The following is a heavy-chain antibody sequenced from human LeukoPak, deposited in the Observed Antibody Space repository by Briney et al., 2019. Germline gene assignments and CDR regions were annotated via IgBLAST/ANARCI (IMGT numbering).Heavy chain of an antibody. CDR2: IWYDGSNK. Sequence: GGSLRLSCAASGFTFSSYGMHWVRQAPGKGLEWVAVIWYDGSNKYYADSVKGRFTISRDNSKNTLYLQMNSLRAEDTAVYYCARGRDSGYDLFDYWGQGTLVTVSP. CDR1: GFTFSSYG. D-gene: IGHD5-12*01. CDR3: ARGRDSGYDLFDY. J-gene: IGHJ4*02. V-gene: IGHV3-33*01.